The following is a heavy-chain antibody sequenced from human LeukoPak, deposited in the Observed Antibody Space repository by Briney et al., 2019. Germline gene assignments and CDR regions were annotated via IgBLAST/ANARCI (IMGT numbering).Heavy chain of an antibody. CDR3: ARIGAEHYYYGMDV. J-gene: IGHJ6*02. V-gene: IGHV3-33*01. CDR1: GFTFSSYG. D-gene: IGHD3-10*01. Sequence: GRSLRPSCAASGFTFSSYGMHWVRQAPGKGLEWVAVIWYDGSNKYYADSVKGRFTISRDNSKNTLYLQMNSLRAEDTAVYYCARIGAEHYYYGMDVWGQGTTVTVSS. CDR2: IWYDGSNK.